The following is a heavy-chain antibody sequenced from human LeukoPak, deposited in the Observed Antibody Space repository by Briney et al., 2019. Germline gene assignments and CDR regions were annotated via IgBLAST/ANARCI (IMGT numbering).Heavy chain of an antibody. CDR2: IYTSGST. D-gene: IGHD3-22*01. CDR3: ARDRMYYYDSSGYHNWFDP. V-gene: IGHV4-4*07. CDR1: GGSISSYY. J-gene: IGHJ5*02. Sequence: SETLSLTCTVSGGSISSYYWSWIRQPAGKGLEWIGRIYTSGSTNYNPSLKSRVTMSVDTSKNQFSLKLSSVTAADTAVYYCARDRMYYYDSSGYHNWFDPWGQGTLVTVSS.